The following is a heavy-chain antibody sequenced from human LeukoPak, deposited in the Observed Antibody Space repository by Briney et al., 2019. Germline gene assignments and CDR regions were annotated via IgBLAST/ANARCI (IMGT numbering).Heavy chain of an antibody. V-gene: IGHV4-34*01. CDR1: GGSFSGYY. J-gene: IGHJ5*02. Sequence: SETLSLTCAVYGGSFSGYYWSWIRQPPGKGLEWIGEINHNGSTNYNPSLKSRVTISVDTSKNQFSLKLSSVTAADTAVYYCARVRTLRITIFGVQGVYTWFDPWGQGTLVTVSS. D-gene: IGHD3-3*01. CDR2: INHNGST. CDR3: ARVRTLRITIFGVQGVYTWFDP.